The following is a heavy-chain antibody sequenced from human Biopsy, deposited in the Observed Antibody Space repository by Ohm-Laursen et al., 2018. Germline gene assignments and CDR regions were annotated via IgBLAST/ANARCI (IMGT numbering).Heavy chain of an antibody. V-gene: IGHV3-11*01. Sequence: GSLRLSCTASGFSFSDYHMRWIRQAPGRGLEWVSYISGGGTIYYGDSMKGRVTISRDNAKNSLYLQMHSLRAEDTAVCYCARDTRWSPYSMDVWGQGTTVIVSS. J-gene: IGHJ6*02. CDR2: ISGGGTI. CDR1: GFSFSDYH. D-gene: IGHD4-23*01. CDR3: ARDTRWSPYSMDV.